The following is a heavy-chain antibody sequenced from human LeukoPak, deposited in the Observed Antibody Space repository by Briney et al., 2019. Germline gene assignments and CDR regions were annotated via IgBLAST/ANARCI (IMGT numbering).Heavy chain of an antibody. CDR2: IYYSGSS. CDR1: GGSISGYH. J-gene: IGHJ6*03. CDR3: ARVPRSYYYYYYMDV. Sequence: SETLSLTCKVSGGSISGYHWSWIRQPPGKGLEWLGYIYYSGSSDYNPSLKSRVTMSADTSKNQFSLKLSSVTAADTAVYYCARVPRSYYYYYYMDVWGKGTTVTVSS. V-gene: IGHV4-59*01.